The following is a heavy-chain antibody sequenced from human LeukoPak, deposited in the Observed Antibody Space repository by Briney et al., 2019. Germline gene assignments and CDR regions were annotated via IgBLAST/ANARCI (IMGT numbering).Heavy chain of an antibody. Sequence: PGGSLRLSCAVSGFTFSTYTMNWVRQAPGKGLEWVSSISSSSSHIFYADSVKGRFTISRDNAKNSLYLQMNSLRAEDTAVYYCARLPTAGIEGTVGHYAMDVWGQGTTVTVSS. CDR2: ISSSSSHI. V-gene: IGHV3-21*01. CDR3: ARLPTAGIEGTVGHYAMDV. J-gene: IGHJ6*02. CDR1: GFTFSTYT. D-gene: IGHD6-19*01.